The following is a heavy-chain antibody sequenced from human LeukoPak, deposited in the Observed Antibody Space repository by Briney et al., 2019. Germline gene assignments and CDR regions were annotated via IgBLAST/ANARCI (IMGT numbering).Heavy chain of an antibody. CDR1: GYTFTGYY. CDR3: ARENNSGWYRKAAFDY. J-gene: IGHJ4*02. CDR2: INPNGVGT. V-gene: IGHV1-2*02. D-gene: IGHD6-19*01. Sequence: ASVKVSCKASGYTFTGYYMHWVRQAPGQGLEWMGWINPNGVGTNYAQKFQGRVTLTRATSISTAYMEVSRLESDDTAVYYCARENNSGWYRKAAFDYWGQGTLVTVSS.